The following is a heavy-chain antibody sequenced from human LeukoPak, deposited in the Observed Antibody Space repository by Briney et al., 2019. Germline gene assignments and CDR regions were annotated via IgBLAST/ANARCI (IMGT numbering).Heavy chain of an antibody. Sequence: GRSLRLSCAASGFTFSSYSMNWVRQAPGKGLEWVSSISSSSYIYYADSVKGRFTISRDNAKNSLYLQMNSLRAEDTAVYYCAKASRCSGGSCAFFDYWGQGTLVTVST. CDR1: GFTFSSYS. J-gene: IGHJ4*02. CDR3: AKASRCSGGSCAFFDY. CDR2: ISSSSYI. D-gene: IGHD2-15*01. V-gene: IGHV3-21*01.